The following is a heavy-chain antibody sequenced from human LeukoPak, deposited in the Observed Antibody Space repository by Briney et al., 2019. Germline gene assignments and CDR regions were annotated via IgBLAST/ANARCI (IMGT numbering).Heavy chain of an antibody. CDR1: GYTFTGYY. V-gene: IGHV1-2*02. CDR2: INPNSGGT. CDR3: ARATWDDSSGYYEDY. J-gene: IGHJ4*02. Sequence: ASVKVSCKASGYTFTGYYMHWARQAPGQGLEWMGWINPNSGGTNYAQKFQGRVTMTRDTSISTAYMELSRLRSDDTAVYYCARATWDDSSGYYEDYWGRGTLVTVSS. D-gene: IGHD3-22*01.